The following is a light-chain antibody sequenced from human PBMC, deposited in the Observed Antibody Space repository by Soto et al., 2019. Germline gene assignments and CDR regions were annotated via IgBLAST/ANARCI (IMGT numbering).Light chain of an antibody. Sequence: EIVLPQSPATLSLSPGERATLSCRASQSLSNFLAWYQQKPGQAPRHLIYDASNRATGIPARFSGSGSGTDFTLTISSLETEDFAVYYGQQRSNLFTFGPGTTVEIK. V-gene: IGKV3-11*01. J-gene: IGKJ3*01. CDR2: DAS. CDR1: QSLSNF. CDR3: QQRSNLFT.